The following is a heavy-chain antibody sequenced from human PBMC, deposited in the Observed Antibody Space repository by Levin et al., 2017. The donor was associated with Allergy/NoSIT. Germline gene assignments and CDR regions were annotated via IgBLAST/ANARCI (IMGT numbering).Heavy chain of an antibody. Sequence: RASETLSLTCTVSGGSISSYYWSWIRQPPGKGLEWIGYIYYSGSTNYNPSLKSRVTISVDTSKNQFSLKLSSVTAADTAVYYCARGLRHDFWSGYDYYYYYMDVWGKGTTVTVSS. CDR2: IYYSGST. D-gene: IGHD3-3*01. CDR1: GGSISSYY. CDR3: ARGLRHDFWSGYDYYYYYMDV. J-gene: IGHJ6*03. V-gene: IGHV4-59*01.